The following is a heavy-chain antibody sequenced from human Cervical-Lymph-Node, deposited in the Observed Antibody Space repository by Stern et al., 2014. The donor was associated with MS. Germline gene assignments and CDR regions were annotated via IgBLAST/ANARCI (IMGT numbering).Heavy chain of an antibody. CDR3: ARRWGSSDWYGKFDY. CDR1: GYSFTNYW. J-gene: IGHJ4*02. CDR2: IHPGGSDT. D-gene: IGHD6-13*01. V-gene: IGHV5-51*03. Sequence: VQLVQSGAEMKEPGESLKISCKGSGYSFTNYWIAWVRQMPGKGLEWMGIIHPGGSDTTYSPSFQGRVTISTDKSISTAYLQWTSLTVSDTAIYYCARRWGSSDWYGKFDYWGQGTLVTVSS.